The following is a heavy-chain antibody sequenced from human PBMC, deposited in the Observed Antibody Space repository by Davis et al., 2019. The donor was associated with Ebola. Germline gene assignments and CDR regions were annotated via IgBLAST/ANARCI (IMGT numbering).Heavy chain of an antibody. CDR2: IKQDGSEK. CDR3: ARTPYSGSKRGGAFDI. J-gene: IGHJ3*02. V-gene: IGHV3-7*03. CDR1: GFTFSSYW. D-gene: IGHD1-26*01. Sequence: GESLKISCAASGFTFSSYWMSWVRQAPGKGLEWVANIKQDGSEKYYVDSVKGRFTISRDNAKTSLYLQMNSLGAEDTAVYYCARTPYSGSKRGGAFDIWGQGTMVTVSS.